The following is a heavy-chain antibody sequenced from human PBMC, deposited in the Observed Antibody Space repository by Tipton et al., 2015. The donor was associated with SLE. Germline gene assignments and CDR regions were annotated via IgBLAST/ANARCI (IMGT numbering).Heavy chain of an antibody. J-gene: IGHJ2*01. V-gene: IGHV3-23*01. D-gene: IGHD6-13*01. CDR1: GFTFSSYA. CDR2: ISGSGGST. Sequence: SLRLSCAASGFTFSSYAMSWVRQAPGKGLEWVSAISGSGGSTYYADSVKGRFTISRDNSKNTLYLQMNSLRAEDAAVYYCAKDRAAAGYWYFDLWGRGTLVTVSS. CDR3: AKDRAAAGYWYFDL.